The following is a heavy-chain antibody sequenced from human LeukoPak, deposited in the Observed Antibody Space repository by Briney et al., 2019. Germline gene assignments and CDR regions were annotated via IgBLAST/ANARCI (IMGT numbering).Heavy chain of an antibody. CDR2: IYYSGST. V-gene: IGHV4-59*08. Sequence: SETLSLTCTVSGGSISSYYWSWLRQPPGKGLEWIGYIYYSGSTNYNPSLKSRVTISLDTSMNQFSLKLSSVTAADTAVYYCARQGSGWLQVDYWGQGTLVTVSS. D-gene: IGHD5-24*01. CDR1: GGSISSYY. CDR3: ARQGSGWLQVDY. J-gene: IGHJ4*02.